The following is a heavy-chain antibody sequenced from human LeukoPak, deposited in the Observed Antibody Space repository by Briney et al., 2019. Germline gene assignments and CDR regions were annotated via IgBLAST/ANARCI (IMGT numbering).Heavy chain of an antibody. CDR2: ISSSGSTI. J-gene: IGHJ5*02. Sequence: GGSLRLSCAASGFTFSDYYMSWIRQAPGKELEWVSYISSSGSTIYYADSVKGRFTISRDNAKNSLYLQMNSLRAEDTAVYYCARGSRPPIAVAGTGWFDPWGQGTLVTVSS. D-gene: IGHD6-19*01. CDR3: ARGSRPPIAVAGTGWFDP. V-gene: IGHV3-11*01. CDR1: GFTFSDYY.